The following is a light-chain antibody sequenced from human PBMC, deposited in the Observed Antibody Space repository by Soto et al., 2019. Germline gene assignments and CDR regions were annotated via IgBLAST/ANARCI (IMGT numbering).Light chain of an antibody. Sequence: DIQMTQSPFSVSASVGDRVTITCRASQDISRWLAWYQQKPGKAPKLLIYAASSLQSGVPSRFSGSGSGTDFTLTIDSLQPEDFATYYCQQAASFPLTLGGGTKVEIK. V-gene: IGKV1D-12*01. J-gene: IGKJ4*01. CDR2: AAS. CDR1: QDISRW. CDR3: QQAASFPLT.